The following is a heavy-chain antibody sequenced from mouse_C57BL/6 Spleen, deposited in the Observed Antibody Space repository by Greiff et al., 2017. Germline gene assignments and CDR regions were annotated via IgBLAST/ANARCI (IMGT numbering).Heavy chain of an antibody. CDR3: AVNWDWFAY. D-gene: IGHD4-1*01. V-gene: IGHV3-6*01. CDR2: ISYDGSN. CDR1: GYSITSGYY. Sequence: EVKLEESGPGLVKPSQSLSLTCSVTGYSITSGYYWNWIRQFPGNKLEWMGYISYDGSNNYNPSLTNRISITRDTSKNQFFLKLNSVTTEDTATYYCAVNWDWFAYWGQGTLVTVSA. J-gene: IGHJ3*01.